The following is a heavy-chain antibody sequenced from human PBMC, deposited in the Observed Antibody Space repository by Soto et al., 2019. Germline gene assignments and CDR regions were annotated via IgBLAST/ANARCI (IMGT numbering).Heavy chain of an antibody. CDR3: AKNMAHGDYDDH. CDR2: TSANNDNT. J-gene: IGHJ4*02. CDR1: GYTFTSYG. D-gene: IGHD4-17*01. V-gene: IGHV1-18*01. Sequence: ASVKVSCKASGYTFTSYGITWVRQAPGQGLEWMGWTSANNDNTKYAQKFQGRVTLTTDTSTTTAYMELRSLGSDDTAMYYCAKNMAHGDYDDHWGQGTLVTVSS.